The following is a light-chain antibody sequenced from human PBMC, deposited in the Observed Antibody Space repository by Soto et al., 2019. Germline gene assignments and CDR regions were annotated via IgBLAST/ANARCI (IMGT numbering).Light chain of an antibody. CDR3: SSYTSSSTYV. J-gene: IGLJ1*01. CDR1: SSDVGGSNY. V-gene: IGLV2-14*03. Sequence: QSALTQPASVSGSPGQSITISCTGTSSDVGGSNYVSWYQQHPGKAPKLIIFDVSHRPSGFSNRFSGSKSGNTASLTISGLQDEDEDDYYCSSYTSSSTYVFGTGTKLTVL. CDR2: DVS.